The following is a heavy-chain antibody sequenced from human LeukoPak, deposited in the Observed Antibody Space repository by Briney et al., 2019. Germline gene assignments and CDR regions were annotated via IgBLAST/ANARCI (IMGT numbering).Heavy chain of an antibody. CDR1: GYTFTSYG. Sequence: GASVKVSCKASGYTFTSYGISWVRQAPGQGLEWMGWISAYNGNTNYAQKLQGRVTMTTDTSTSTAYMELRSLRSDDTAVYYCARDAPYYYDSSGYYTTLDYWGQGTLVTVSS. D-gene: IGHD3-22*01. J-gene: IGHJ4*02. V-gene: IGHV1-18*01. CDR2: ISAYNGNT. CDR3: ARDAPYYYDSSGYYTTLDY.